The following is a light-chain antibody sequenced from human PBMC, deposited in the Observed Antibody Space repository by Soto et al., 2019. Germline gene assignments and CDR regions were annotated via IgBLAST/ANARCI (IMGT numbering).Light chain of an antibody. Sequence: QLVLTQSPSASASLGASVKLTCTLSSGHSSYAIAWHQQQPEKGPRYLMKLNSDGSHSKGDGIPDRFSGSSSGAERYLTISCLQSEDEADYYGQTWGTGMGVFGGGTKLTVL. J-gene: IGLJ2*01. V-gene: IGLV4-69*01. CDR1: SGHSSYA. CDR3: QTWGTGMGV. CDR2: LNSDGSH.